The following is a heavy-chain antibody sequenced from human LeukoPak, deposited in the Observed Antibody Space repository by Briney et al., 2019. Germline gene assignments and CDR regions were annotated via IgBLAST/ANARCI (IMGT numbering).Heavy chain of an antibody. CDR1: GYTFTSYD. Sequence: ASVKVSCKASGYTFTSYDINWVRQATGQGLEWMGWMNPNSGNTGYAQKFQGRVTITRNTSISTAYMELSSLRSEDTAVYYCAVRGAVYAITFGGVIASGAFDIWGQGTMVTVSS. V-gene: IGHV1-8*03. J-gene: IGHJ3*02. D-gene: IGHD3-16*02. CDR3: AVRGAVYAITFGGVIASGAFDI. CDR2: MNPNSGNT.